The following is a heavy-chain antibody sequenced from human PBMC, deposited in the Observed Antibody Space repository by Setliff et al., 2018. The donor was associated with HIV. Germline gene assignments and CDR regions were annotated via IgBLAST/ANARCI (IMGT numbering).Heavy chain of an antibody. CDR2: IFHSGRT. CDR3: ARPLTTSYNFWGDAFAT. J-gene: IGHJ3*02. V-gene: IGHV4-30-2*01. CDR1: GGSISSGSYY. Sequence: PSETLSLTCTVSGGSISSGSYYWSWIRQPPGKGLEWIAYIFHSGRTHYNPSLKSRVTISVDTSKNQLSLKLTSVTAADTATYYCARPLTTSYNFWGDAFATWGQGTMVTVSS. D-gene: IGHD3-3*01.